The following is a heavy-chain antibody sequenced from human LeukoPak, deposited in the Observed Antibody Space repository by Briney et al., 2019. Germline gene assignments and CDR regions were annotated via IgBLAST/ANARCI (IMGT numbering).Heavy chain of an antibody. CDR3: ARDGSITMVRGGVYYYYGMDV. Sequence: ASVKVSCKASGYTFTGYYMHWVRQAPGQGLEWMGWISAYKGNTNYAQNLQGRVTMTTDTSTSTSYMELRSLRSDDTAVYYCARDGSITMVRGGVYYYYGMDVWGQGTTVTVSS. J-gene: IGHJ6*02. CDR1: GYTFTGYY. CDR2: ISAYKGNT. V-gene: IGHV1-18*04. D-gene: IGHD3-10*01.